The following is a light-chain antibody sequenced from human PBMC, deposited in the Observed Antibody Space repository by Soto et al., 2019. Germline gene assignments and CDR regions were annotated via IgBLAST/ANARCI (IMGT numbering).Light chain of an antibody. V-gene: IGLV2-14*01. CDR1: SSDVGGHNY. J-gene: IGLJ1*01. Sequence: QSVLTQPASVSGSPGQSITISCAGSSSDVGGHNYVSWYQQHSGKAPKLLIYEVTNRPSGVSNRFSGSKSGNTASLTISGLQAEDEADYYCSSYRSTSYVFGTGTKVTVL. CDR2: EVT. CDR3: SSYRSTSYV.